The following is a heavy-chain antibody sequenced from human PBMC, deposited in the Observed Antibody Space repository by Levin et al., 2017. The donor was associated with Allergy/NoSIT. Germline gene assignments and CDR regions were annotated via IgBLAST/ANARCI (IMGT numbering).Heavy chain of an antibody. Sequence: GGSLRLSCAASGFTFSSYGMHWVRQAPGKGLEWVTVISYDGSNKYYADSVKGRFTISRDNSKNTLYLQMNSLRAEDTAVYYCAKPYGSGRSMYYYYMDVWGKGTTVTVSS. CDR2: ISYDGSNK. CDR1: GFTFSSYG. J-gene: IGHJ6*03. V-gene: IGHV3-30*18. D-gene: IGHD3-10*01. CDR3: AKPYGSGRSMYYYYMDV.